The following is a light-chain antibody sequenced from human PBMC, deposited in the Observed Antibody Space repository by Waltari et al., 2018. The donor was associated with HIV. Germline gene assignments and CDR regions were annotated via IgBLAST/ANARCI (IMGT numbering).Light chain of an antibody. V-gene: IGLV3-25*03. CDR1: VLSKQF. CDR3: QSADKNIKSVV. Sequence: SYELTQPPSVSVSPGQTAGITCSGDVLSKQFVYWYQQKTGQAPSLLIYKDSQRPSGVPARFSVYTSGTTVTLTITGVLAEDEAEYYCQSADKNIKSVVFGGGTKLTVL. CDR2: KDS. J-gene: IGLJ2*01.